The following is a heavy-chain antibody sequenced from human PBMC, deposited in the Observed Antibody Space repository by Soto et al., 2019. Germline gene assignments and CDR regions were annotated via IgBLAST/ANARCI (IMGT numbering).Heavy chain of an antibody. Sequence: QITLKESGPTLVKPTQTLTLTCTFSGFSLSTSGVGVGWIRQPPGKALEWLALIYWDDDKRYSPSLKSRLTITKDTSKNQVVLTMTNMDHVDTATYYCAHSRIVGARSTWFDPWGQGTLVTVSS. V-gene: IGHV2-5*02. CDR1: GFSLSTSGVG. CDR3: AHSRIVGARSTWFDP. J-gene: IGHJ5*02. D-gene: IGHD1-26*01. CDR2: IYWDDDK.